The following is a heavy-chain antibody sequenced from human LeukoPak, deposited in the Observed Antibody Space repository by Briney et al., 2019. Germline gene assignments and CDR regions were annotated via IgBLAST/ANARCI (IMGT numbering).Heavy chain of an antibody. V-gene: IGHV3-7*01. CDR2: INQDGSAK. D-gene: IGHD6-25*01. CDR3: ATSHHTSSGQNFDY. CDR1: GLTLSDYW. Sequence: WGSLRLSCEASGLTLSDYWMSWVRQAPGKGLEWVANINQDGSAKYYVDSVKGRFTISRDNADSSLYLQMNALRADDTAMYYCATSHHTSSGQNFDYWGQGTLVSVSS. J-gene: IGHJ4*02.